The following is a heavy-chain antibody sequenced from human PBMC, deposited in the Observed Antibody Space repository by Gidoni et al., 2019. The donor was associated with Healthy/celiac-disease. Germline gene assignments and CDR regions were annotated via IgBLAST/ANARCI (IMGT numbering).Heavy chain of an antibody. CDR3: ARGEYGSGSYFHYNWFDP. J-gene: IGHJ5*02. V-gene: IGHV4-30-4*01. CDR1: GGSISSGDYY. D-gene: IGHD3-10*01. Sequence: QVQLQESGPGLVKPSQTLSLPCTVSGGSISSGDYYWSWIRQPPGKGLEWIGYIYYSGSTYYNPSLKSRVTISVDTSKNQFSLKLSSVTAADTAVYYCARGEYGSGSYFHYNWFDPWGQGTLVTVSS. CDR2: IYYSGST.